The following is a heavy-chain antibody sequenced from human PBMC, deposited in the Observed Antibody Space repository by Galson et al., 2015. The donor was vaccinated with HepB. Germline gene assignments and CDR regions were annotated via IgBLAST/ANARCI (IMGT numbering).Heavy chain of an antibody. Sequence: SLRLSCAASGFTFSDHYMDWVRQAPGKGLEWVGRTRNKANSYTTEYAASVKGRFTISRDDSKNSLYLQMNSLKTEDTAVYYCARVGIAVAGTGGGFDYWGQGTLVTVSS. V-gene: IGHV3-72*01. J-gene: IGHJ4*02. CDR2: TRNKANSYTT. D-gene: IGHD6-19*01. CDR3: ARVGIAVAGTGGGFDY. CDR1: GFTFSDHY.